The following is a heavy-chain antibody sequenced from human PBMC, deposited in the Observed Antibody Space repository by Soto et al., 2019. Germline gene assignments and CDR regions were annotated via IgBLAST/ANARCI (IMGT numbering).Heavy chain of an antibody. CDR1: GFTFRTYW. CDR3: ARDWGAPGRGSALGYYYHFGMDV. V-gene: IGHV3-7*05. D-gene: IGHD3-16*01. CDR2: IKEDGSEA. Sequence: ESGGGLVQPGGSLRLSCAASGFTFRTYWMNWVRQAPGKGLEWVANIKEDGSEAYYVDSVKGRFTISRDNAKNSLYLDMNSLRGEDTAVYYCARDWGAPGRGSALGYYYHFGMDVWGQGTTVTVPS. J-gene: IGHJ6*02.